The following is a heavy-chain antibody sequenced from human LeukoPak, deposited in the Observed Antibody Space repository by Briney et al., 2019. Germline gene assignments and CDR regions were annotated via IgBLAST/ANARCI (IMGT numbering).Heavy chain of an antibody. Sequence: SETLSLTCAVYGGSFSGYYWSWIRQPPGKGLEWIGEINHSGSTNYNPSLKSRVTISVDTSKNQFSLKLSSVTAADTAVYYCARGALPDRVYGDKRPFDYWGQGTLVTVSS. CDR2: INHSGST. D-gene: IGHD4-17*01. CDR3: ARGALPDRVYGDKRPFDY. CDR1: GGSFSGYY. V-gene: IGHV4-34*01. J-gene: IGHJ4*02.